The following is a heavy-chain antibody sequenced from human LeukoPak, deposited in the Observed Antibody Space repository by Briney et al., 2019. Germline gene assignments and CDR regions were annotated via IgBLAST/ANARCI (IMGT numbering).Heavy chain of an antibody. V-gene: IGHV3-23*01. Sequence: PGESLRLSCAASGFPLSNNAMSWVRQAPGQGLQWVSPSGSAGTTYYADSVKGRFTISRDNSKNTLFLQMSGLRAEDTAVYYCGGYNGNYNDYWGQGTLVTVSS. CDR3: GGYNGNYNDY. J-gene: IGHJ4*02. CDR2: SGSAGTT. CDR1: GFPLSNNA. D-gene: IGHD5-12*01.